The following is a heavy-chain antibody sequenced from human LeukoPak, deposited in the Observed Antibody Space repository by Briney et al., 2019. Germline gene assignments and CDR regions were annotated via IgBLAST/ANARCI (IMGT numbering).Heavy chain of an antibody. Sequence: SETLSLTCTVSGGSISSYYWSWIRQPPGKGLEWIGYIYYSGSTNYNPSLKSRVTISVDTSKNQFSLKLSSVTAADTAVYYCARLYDYAFDYWGQGTLVTVSS. CDR3: ARLYDYAFDY. J-gene: IGHJ4*02. CDR2: IYYSGST. CDR1: GGSISSYY. D-gene: IGHD3-16*01. V-gene: IGHV4-59*08.